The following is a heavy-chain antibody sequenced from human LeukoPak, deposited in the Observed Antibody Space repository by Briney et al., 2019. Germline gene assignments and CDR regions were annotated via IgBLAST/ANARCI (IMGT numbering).Heavy chain of an antibody. CDR1: AFTVSSNY. Sequence: GGSLRLSCAASAFTVSSNYMSWVRQAPGNGLEWVSAIYSGGSTYNADSLRGGFTISRDNSKNTLYLQMNSLRAEDTAVYYCARAIIGYEGMGVWGQGTTVTVSS. CDR2: IYSGGST. V-gene: IGHV3-53*01. J-gene: IGHJ6*02. CDR3: ARAIIGYEGMGV. D-gene: IGHD2-15*01.